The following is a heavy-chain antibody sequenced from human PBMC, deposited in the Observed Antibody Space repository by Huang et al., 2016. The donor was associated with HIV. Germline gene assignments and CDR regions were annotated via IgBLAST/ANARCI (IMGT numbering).Heavy chain of an antibody. CDR3: AKGGAGGTIRYFQH. Sequence: EVQLLESGGGLVQPGGSLRLSCAASGFTFSSSSMRWVRQAPGKGLEWVSTIGGSGYTTYHAYSVKGRFAVSRDNSKNTLYLQMNSLRAEDTAVYYCAKGGAGGTIRYFQHWGQGTLVTVSS. D-gene: IGHD6-13*01. CDR2: IGGSGYTT. V-gene: IGHV3-23*01. CDR1: GFTFSSSS. J-gene: IGHJ1*01.